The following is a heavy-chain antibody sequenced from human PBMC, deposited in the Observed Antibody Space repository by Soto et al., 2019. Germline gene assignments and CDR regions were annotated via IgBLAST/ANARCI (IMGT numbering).Heavy chain of an antibody. CDR1: GGSISSGGYY. V-gene: IGHV4-31*03. J-gene: IGHJ6*02. Sequence: SETLSLTCTVSGGSISSGGYYWSWIRQHPGKGLEWIGYIYYSGSTYYNPSLKSRVTISVDTSKNQFSLKLSSVTAADTAVYYCARGGYSSGWYGYYYYGMDAWGQGTTVTVSS. CDR3: ARGGYSSGWYGYYYYGMDA. D-gene: IGHD6-19*01. CDR2: IYYSGST.